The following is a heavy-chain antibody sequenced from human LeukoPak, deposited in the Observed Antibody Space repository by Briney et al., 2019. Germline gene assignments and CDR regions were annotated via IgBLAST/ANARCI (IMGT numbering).Heavy chain of an antibody. CDR2: INHSGST. Sequence: PSENLSLTCAVYGGSFSGYYWSWIRQPPGKGLEWIGEINHSGSTNYNPSLKSRVTISVDTSKNQFSLKLSSVTAADAAVYDTAMDTGSRYDSSSYYYGYYMDIWGKGTMVTVSS. V-gene: IGHV4-34*01. CDR1: GGSFSGYY. CDR3: AMDTGSRYDSSSYYYGYYMDI. J-gene: IGHJ6*03. D-gene: IGHD3-22*01.